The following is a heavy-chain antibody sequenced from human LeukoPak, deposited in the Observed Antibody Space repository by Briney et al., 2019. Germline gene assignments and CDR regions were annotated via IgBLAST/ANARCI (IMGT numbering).Heavy chain of an antibody. CDR3: ARDSGDSSGYYYGDDAFDI. J-gene: IGHJ3*02. CDR2: ISSSSRYI. D-gene: IGHD3-22*01. CDR1: EFTFSSYS. V-gene: IGHV3-21*01. Sequence: GGSLRLSGAGSEFTFSSYSMNWVRQAPGKGLEWVSSISSSSRYIYYADSVKGRFTISRDNAKNSLYLQMNSLRAEDTAVYYCARDSGDSSGYYYGDDAFDIWGQGTMVTVSS.